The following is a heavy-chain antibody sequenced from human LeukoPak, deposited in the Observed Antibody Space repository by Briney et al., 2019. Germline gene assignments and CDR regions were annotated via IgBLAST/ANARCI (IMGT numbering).Heavy chain of an antibody. V-gene: IGHV3-21*01. D-gene: IGHD3-10*01. CDR1: GFTFSSYS. CDR2: ISSSSSYI. J-gene: IGHJ5*02. Sequence: GSLRLSCAASGFTFSSYSMNWARQAPGKGLEWVSSISSSSSYIYYADSVKGRFTISRDNAKNSLYLQMNSLRAEDTAVYYCARAISAGWFGELSRINWFDPWGQGTLVTVSS. CDR3: ARAISAGWFGELSRINWFDP.